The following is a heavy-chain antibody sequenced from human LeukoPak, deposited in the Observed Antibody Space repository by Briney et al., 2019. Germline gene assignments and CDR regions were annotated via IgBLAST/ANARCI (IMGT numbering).Heavy chain of an antibody. J-gene: IGHJ4*02. CDR1: GFSLSTSGVG. V-gene: IGHV2-5*02. CDR3: VHNGRYCSGGTCYSLAFDY. D-gene: IGHD2-15*01. CDR2: IYWDDDK. Sequence: SGPTLVNPTQTLTLTCTFSGFSLSTSGVGVSWIRQPPGKALEWLAVIYWDDDKRFSPSLKNRLTITKDTSKNQVVLTMTNMDPVDTATYFCVHNGRYCSGGTCYSLAFDYWGQGTLVTVSS.